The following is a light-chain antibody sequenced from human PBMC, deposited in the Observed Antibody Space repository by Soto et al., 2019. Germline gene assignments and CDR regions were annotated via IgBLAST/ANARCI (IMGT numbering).Light chain of an antibody. CDR1: QSVRGSY. CDR2: AAS. J-gene: IGKJ1*01. CDR3: QQYGSSPWS. V-gene: IGKV3-20*01. Sequence: EIVLTQSPGTLSLSPGERATLSCRASQSVRGSYLAWYQHKPGQAPRLLSYAASSRATGIPDRFSDSGSGTDFTLTISRLEPEDFAVYYCQQYGSSPWSFGQGTKVEIK.